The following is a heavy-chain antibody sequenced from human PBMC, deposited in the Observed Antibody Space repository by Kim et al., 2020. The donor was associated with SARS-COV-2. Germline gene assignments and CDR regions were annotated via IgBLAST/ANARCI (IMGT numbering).Heavy chain of an antibody. CDR2: IYYSGST. CDR1: GGSISSSSYY. Sequence: SETLSLTCTVSGGSISSSSYYWGWIRQPPGKGLEWIGSIYYSGSTYYNPSLKSRVTISVDTSKNQFSLKLSSVTAADTAVYYCASMGPTVTTLYYYYYGMDVWGQGTTVTVSS. CDR3: ASMGPTVTTLYYYYYGMDV. J-gene: IGHJ6*02. V-gene: IGHV4-39*01. D-gene: IGHD4-17*01.